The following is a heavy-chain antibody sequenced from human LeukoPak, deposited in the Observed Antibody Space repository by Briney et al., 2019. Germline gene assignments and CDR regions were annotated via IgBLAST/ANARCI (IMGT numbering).Heavy chain of an antibody. CDR1: GFTFSSYA. Sequence: GWSLRLFCAASGFTFSSYAMSWVRQAPGKGLEWVSTISGSGGSTYYADSVKGRFTISRDNSKNTLYLQMNSLRAEDTAVYYCAKGSIIMVRGVIILSSFDYWGQGTLVTVSS. D-gene: IGHD3-10*01. CDR3: AKGSIIMVRGVIILSSFDY. V-gene: IGHV3-23*01. CDR2: ISGSGGST. J-gene: IGHJ4*02.